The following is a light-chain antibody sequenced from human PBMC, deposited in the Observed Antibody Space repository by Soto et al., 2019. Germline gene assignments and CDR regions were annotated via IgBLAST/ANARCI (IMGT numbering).Light chain of an antibody. CDR2: EVS. J-gene: IGLJ1*01. CDR1: SSDVGGYNY. Sequence: QSVLTQPPSASGSPGQSVTISCTGTSSDVGGYNYVSWYQQHPGKAPKLMIYEVSERPSGVPDRFSGSKSSNTASLTVSGLQAEGEADYYCSSYAGSNNFVLGNGTKVTVL. CDR3: SSYAGSNNFV. V-gene: IGLV2-8*01.